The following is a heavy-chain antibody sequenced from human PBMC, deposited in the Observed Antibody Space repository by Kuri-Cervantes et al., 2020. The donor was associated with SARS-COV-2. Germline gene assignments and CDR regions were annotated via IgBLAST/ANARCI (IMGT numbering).Heavy chain of an antibody. D-gene: IGHD3-9*01. CDR2: MNPNSGNT. Sequence: ASVKVSCKASGYTFTSYDINWVRQATGQGLEWTGWMNPNSGNTGYAQKFQGRVTMTRNTSISTAYMELSSLRSEDTAVYYCARGSETGPPNEAFEIWGQGTMVTVSS. J-gene: IGHJ3*02. V-gene: IGHV1-8*01. CDR3: ARGSETGPPNEAFEI. CDR1: GYTFTSYD.